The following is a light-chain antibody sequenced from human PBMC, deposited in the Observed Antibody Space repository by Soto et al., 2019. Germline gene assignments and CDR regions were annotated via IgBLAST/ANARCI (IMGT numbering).Light chain of an antibody. CDR1: QSVGINY. J-gene: IGKJ4*02. V-gene: IGKV3D-20*01. CDR3: QHFGTSLT. Sequence: EIVLTQSPAILSLSPGERATLSCGASQSVGINYLAWYQQKPGLAPRLLMYDVFKRFSGTPDRFSGSESGTDFTITITRLEPEDSAVYYCQHFGTSLTFGGGTKVEIK. CDR2: DVF.